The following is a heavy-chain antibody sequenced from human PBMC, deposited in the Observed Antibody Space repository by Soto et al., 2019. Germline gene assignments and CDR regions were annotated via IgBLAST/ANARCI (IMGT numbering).Heavy chain of an antibody. CDR2: IIPIFGTT. D-gene: IGHD2-8*02. CDR1: VGTFSTNG. V-gene: IGHV1-69*01. Sequence: QVQLVQSGAEVKKPGSSVKVSCRTSVGTFSTNGISWVRQAPGQGLEWMGGIIPIFGTTNYAHKFRGRVTITADESTSTVYMELSSLRSEDTAVYYCARASETTWYNWFAPWGQGPLVTVSS. CDR3: ARASETTWYNWFAP. J-gene: IGHJ5*02.